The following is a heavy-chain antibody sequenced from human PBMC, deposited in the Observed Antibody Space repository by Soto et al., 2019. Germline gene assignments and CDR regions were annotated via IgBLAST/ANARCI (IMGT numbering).Heavy chain of an antibody. D-gene: IGHD2-21*02. CDR2: ISYDGGER. CDR1: GFTFSSYG. Sequence: QAGGSLRLSCAASGFTFSSYGMHWVREAPGKGLEWVTGISYDGGERFYADSVKGRFTISRDNSKNRLDLQMSSLRPEDTAVYYCARDLPLYCRGDCNFDFWGQGTLVTVSS. V-gene: IGHV3-30*03. J-gene: IGHJ4*02. CDR3: ARDLPLYCRGDCNFDF.